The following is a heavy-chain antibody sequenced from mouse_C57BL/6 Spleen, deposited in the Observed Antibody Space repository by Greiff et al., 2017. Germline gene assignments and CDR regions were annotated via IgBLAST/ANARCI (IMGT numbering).Heavy chain of an antibody. CDR1: GFTFSSYA. J-gene: IGHJ3*01. Sequence: EVKLMESGEGLVKPGGSLKLSCAASGFTFSSYAMSWVRQTPEKRLEWVAYISSGGDYIYYADTVKGRFTISRDNARNTLYLQMSSLKSEDTAMYYCTREERGNYGVATGGFADWGQGTLVTVSA. V-gene: IGHV5-9-1*02. CDR3: TREERGNYGVATGGFAD. CDR2: ISSGGDYI. D-gene: IGHD1-1*01.